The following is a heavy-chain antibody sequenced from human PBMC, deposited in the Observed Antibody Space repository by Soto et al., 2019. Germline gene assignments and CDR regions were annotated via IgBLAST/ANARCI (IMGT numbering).Heavy chain of an antibody. V-gene: IGHV3-23*01. D-gene: IGHD3-3*01. CDR1: GFAFSDYP. CDR2: ISASGEKP. J-gene: IGHJ4*02. CDR3: ARLEWVEVGGDY. Sequence: EVHLLESGGGVVQPGTSLTLSCATSGFAFSDYPMTWVRQPPGQGLEWVSGISASGEKPYYADSVKGRFTISRDNSKNTWSVRMNRRRVDDTGIYYWARLEWVEVGGDYWGQGTLVTVSS.